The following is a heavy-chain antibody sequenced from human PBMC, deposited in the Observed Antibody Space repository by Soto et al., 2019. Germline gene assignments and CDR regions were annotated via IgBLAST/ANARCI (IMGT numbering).Heavy chain of an antibody. CDR2: INSNDSSR. CDR3: AMGSAVVSF. D-gene: IGHD2-8*02. J-gene: IGHJ4*02. Sequence: EVHLVESGGALVQPGGSLRLSCAASGFTFSNYWMHWVRQAPGKGLVWVSRINSNDSSRSYAVSVKGRFTISRDNAKNTLYLQMNSLRAEDTAVYYCAMGSAVVSFGGQGTLVTVSS. CDR1: GFTFSNYW. V-gene: IGHV3-74*01.